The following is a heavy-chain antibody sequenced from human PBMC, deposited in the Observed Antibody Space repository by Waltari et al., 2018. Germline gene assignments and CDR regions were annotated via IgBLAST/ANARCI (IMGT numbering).Heavy chain of an antibody. V-gene: IGHV4-4*02. CDR2: VRGSGKT. CDR3: ARDRGRGLYLDS. CDR1: GDFLSATYW. Sequence: LGPGLVEPSGTLSLICTGPGDFLSATYWWSWVRPDPGKGLEWIGQVRGSGKTNYNPSFASRVPVSVDTSTAQFSLKVTSATAADTAVYYCARDRGRGLYLDSWGQGILVTGSP. D-gene: IGHD2-15*01. J-gene: IGHJ4*02.